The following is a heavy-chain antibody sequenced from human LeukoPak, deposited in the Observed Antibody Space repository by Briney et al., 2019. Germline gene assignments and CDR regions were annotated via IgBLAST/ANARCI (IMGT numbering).Heavy chain of an antibody. J-gene: IGHJ4*02. CDR2: IYYSGST. Sequence: SETLSLTCTVSGGSITSYSWSRIRQPPGKALEWIGYIYYSGSTNYNPSLKSRVTISVDTSKNQFSLNLSSVTAADTAVYYCARYTVTTFLFDYWGQGTLVTVSS. CDR1: GGSITSYS. CDR3: ARYTVTTFLFDY. D-gene: IGHD4-17*01. V-gene: IGHV4-59*01.